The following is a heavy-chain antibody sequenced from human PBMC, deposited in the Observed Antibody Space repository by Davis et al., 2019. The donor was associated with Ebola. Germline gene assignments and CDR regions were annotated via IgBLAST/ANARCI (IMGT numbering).Heavy chain of an antibody. Sequence: GGSLRLSCAASGFTFSSYGMHWVRQAPGKGLEWVAVISYDGSNKYYADSVKGRFTISRDNSKNTLYLQMNSLRAEDTAVYYCAKDPQYSSGWYNYFDYWGQGTLVTVSS. CDR3: AKDPQYSSGWYNYFDY. CDR1: GFTFSSYG. CDR2: ISYDGSNK. V-gene: IGHV3-30*18. D-gene: IGHD6-19*01. J-gene: IGHJ4*02.